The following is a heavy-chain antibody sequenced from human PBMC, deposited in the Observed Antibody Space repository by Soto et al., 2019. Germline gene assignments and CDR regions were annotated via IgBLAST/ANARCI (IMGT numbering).Heavy chain of an antibody. J-gene: IGHJ4*02. V-gene: IGHV4-59*01. CDR3: ATANPHAYDSRGTFFAY. Sequence: PSETLSLTCTVSGGSINSYYWSWIRQPPGKGLEWIGYIYYSGSTNYNTSLKSRVTISVDTSKNQFSLKLTSVTAADTAVYYCATANPHAYDSRGTFFAYWGQGTLVTVSS. CDR2: IYYSGST. D-gene: IGHD3-22*01. CDR1: GGSINSYY.